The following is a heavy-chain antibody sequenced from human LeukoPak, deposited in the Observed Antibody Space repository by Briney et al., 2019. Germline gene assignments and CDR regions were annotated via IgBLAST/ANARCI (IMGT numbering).Heavy chain of an antibody. CDR2: ISGSGGST. Sequence: GGSLRLSCAASGFTFSTYAMSWVRQAPGKGLEWVSSISGSGGSTYYADSVKGRFTISRDNPKDTLYLQMNSLRAEDTAVYYCAKKESITMVRGVISPYFDYWGQGTLVTVSS. J-gene: IGHJ4*02. D-gene: IGHD3-10*01. CDR3: AKKESITMVRGVISPYFDY. CDR1: GFTFSTYA. V-gene: IGHV3-23*01.